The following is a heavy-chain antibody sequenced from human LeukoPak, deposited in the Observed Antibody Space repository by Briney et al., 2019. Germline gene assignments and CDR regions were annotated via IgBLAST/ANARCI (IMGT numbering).Heavy chain of an antibody. CDR2: INPNSGGT. CDR3: ARADRLHGGPYLIGP. V-gene: IGHV1-2*02. D-gene: IGHD2-21*01. CDR1: GYTFTDYY. Sequence: ASVKVSCKTSGYTFTDYYMHWVRQAPGQGLEWMGWINPNSGGTSSAQKFQGRATMTRDTSITTVYMEVSWLTSDDTAIYYCARADRLHGGPYLIGPWGQGTLVTVSS. J-gene: IGHJ5*02.